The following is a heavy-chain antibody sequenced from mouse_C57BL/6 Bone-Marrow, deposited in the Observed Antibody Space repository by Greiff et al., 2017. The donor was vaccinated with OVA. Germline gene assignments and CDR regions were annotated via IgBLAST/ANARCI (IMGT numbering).Heavy chain of an antibody. D-gene: IGHD1-1*01. CDR1: GYTFTSYG. CDR2: IYPRRGNT. CDR3: ASGPYGISYRYWYFDV. J-gene: IGHJ1*03. V-gene: IGHV1-81*01. Sequence: QVQLQQSGAELARPGASVKLSCKASGYTFTSYGISWVKQRTGQGLEWIGEIYPRRGNTYYTEQFKGKATLTAEKSASNAYMELRSLTSEDAAVYFCASGPYGISYRYWYFDVWGTGTTVTVSS.